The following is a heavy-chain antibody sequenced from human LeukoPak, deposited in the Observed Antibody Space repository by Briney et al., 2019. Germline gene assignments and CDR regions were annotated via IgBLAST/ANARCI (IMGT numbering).Heavy chain of an antibody. CDR3: ARGRSNYYGMDV. V-gene: IGHV4-59*01. Sequence: SETLSLTCSVSDGSINSYYWNWIRRPPGKGLEWIGYIYYNGDTNYSPSLKSRVTMSVDTSKNLFSLKVSSVTAADTAVYYCARGRSNYYGMDVWGQGTTVTVSS. CDR2: IYYNGDT. CDR1: DGSINSYY. D-gene: IGHD1-26*01. J-gene: IGHJ6*02.